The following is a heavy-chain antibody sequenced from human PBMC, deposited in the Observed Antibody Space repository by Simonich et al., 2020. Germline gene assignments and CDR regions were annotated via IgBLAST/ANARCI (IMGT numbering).Heavy chain of an antibody. CDR1: GFSLSTRGVG. CDR3: AHKVGYFDL. J-gene: IGHJ2*01. CDR2: ISWNDDK. Sequence: QITLKESGPTLVKPTQTLTMTCTFSGFSLSTRGVGVGWIRQHPGKALEWLALISWNDDKRYSPSLKSRLTITKDTSKNQVVITMTNMDPVDTATYYCAHKVGYFDLWGRGTLVTVSS. V-gene: IGHV2-5*01.